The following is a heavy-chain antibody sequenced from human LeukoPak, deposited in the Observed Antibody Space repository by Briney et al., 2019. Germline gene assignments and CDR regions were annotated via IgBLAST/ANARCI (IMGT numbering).Heavy chain of an antibody. Sequence: GRSLRLSCTASGFTFSSYSIHWVRQAPGKGLEWVALISFDGKKTDYADSVKGRFTISRDNAKNSLYLQMNSLRGEDTAVYYCARGGRRFWGQGTLVTVSS. J-gene: IGHJ4*02. CDR3: ARGGRRF. CDR1: GFTFSSYS. CDR2: ISFDGKKT. D-gene: IGHD3-16*01. V-gene: IGHV3-30*04.